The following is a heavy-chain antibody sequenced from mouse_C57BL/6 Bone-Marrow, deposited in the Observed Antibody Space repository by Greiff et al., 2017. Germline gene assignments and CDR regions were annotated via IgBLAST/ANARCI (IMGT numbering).Heavy chain of an antibody. D-gene: IGHD1-1*01. CDR2: IYPRSGNT. J-gene: IGHJ3*01. V-gene: IGHV1-81*01. CDR3: ARRATVVATRAWFAY. CDR1: GYTFTSYG. Sequence: QVQLKQSGAELARPGASVKLSCKASGYTFTSYGISWVKQRTGQGLEWIGEIYPRSGNTYYNEKFKGKATLTADKSSSTAYMGLRSLSSEDSAVYFCARRATVVATRAWFAYWGQGTLVTVSA.